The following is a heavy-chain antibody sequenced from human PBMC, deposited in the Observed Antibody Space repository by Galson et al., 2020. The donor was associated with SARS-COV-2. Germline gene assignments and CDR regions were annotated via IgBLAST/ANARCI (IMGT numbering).Heavy chain of an antibody. CDR1: GFTVSTNY. CDR3: ARIPRSPGYYYYYMGV. CDR2: LQSGGTT. Sequence: GGSLRLSCAASGFTVSTNYMSWVRQAPGKGLEWVSLLQSGGTTYYADSVKGRFTISRDDSKNTLYFQMNSLRADDTAVYYCARIPRSPGYYYYYMGVWGEGTTVIISS. J-gene: IGHJ6*03. V-gene: IGHV3-66*02. D-gene: IGHD3-16*01.